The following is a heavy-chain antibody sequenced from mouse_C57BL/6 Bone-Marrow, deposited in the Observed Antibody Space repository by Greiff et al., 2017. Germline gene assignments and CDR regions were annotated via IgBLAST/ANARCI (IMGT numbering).Heavy chain of an antibody. CDR1: GFNIKDYY. J-gene: IGHJ4*01. V-gene: IGHV14-2*01. Sequence: VQLQQSGAELVKPGASVKLSCTASGFNIKDYYMHWVKQRTEQGLEWIGRIDPEDGETKYAPKFKGKATITADTSSNTAYLQLSSLTSEDTAFYYCAVYSNYHYYTMDYWGQGTSVTVSS. CDR3: AVYSNYHYYTMDY. CDR2: IDPEDGET. D-gene: IGHD2-5*01.